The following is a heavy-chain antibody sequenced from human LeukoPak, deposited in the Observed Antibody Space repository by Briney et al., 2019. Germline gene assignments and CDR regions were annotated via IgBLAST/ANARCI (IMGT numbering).Heavy chain of an antibody. CDR2: IKEDGSEK. D-gene: IGHD5-24*01. Sequence: LPGGSLRLSCAASGFTIPTFWMAWVRQAPGKGLEWVAKIKEDGSEKDYVDSVKGRFTIYRDNAKNSLHLQMNYLRAEDTAVYYCARMQMDTGYRPFDIWGQGTMVAVSS. V-gene: IGHV3-7*01. CDR1: GFTIPTFW. J-gene: IGHJ3*02. CDR3: ARMQMDTGYRPFDI.